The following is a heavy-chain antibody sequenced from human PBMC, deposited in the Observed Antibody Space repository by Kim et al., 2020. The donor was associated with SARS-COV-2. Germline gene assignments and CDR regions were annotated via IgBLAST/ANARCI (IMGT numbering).Heavy chain of an antibody. CDR2: VFDSGST. CDR1: GGSISYYY. D-gene: IGHD3-22*01. Sequence: SETLSLTCTVSGGSISYYYWTWIRQPPGKGLEWIGYVFDSGSTNYNPSLKSRVTISLGTSKKQFTLQLTSVTAADTAVYYWARGKYYYDDSGNPRCWYFDLWGRGTLVTVSS. V-gene: IGHV4-59*01. CDR3: ARGKYYYDDSGNPRCWYFDL. J-gene: IGHJ2*01.